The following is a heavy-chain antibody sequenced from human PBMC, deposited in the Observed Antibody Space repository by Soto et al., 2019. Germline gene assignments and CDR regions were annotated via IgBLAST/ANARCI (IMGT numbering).Heavy chain of an antibody. CDR1: RFAFRSYA. J-gene: IGHJ6*03. CDR3: AKDQQDIFYYYYMDV. V-gene: IGHV3-23*01. Sequence: GGALRLSCAPSRFAFRSYAMSWVRPAPGKGLECVSAISGSGGSTYYADSVKGRFTISRDNSKNTLYLQMNSLRAEDTAVYYCAKDQQDIFYYYYMDVWGKGTTVTVSS. CDR2: ISGSGGST. D-gene: IGHD2-15*01.